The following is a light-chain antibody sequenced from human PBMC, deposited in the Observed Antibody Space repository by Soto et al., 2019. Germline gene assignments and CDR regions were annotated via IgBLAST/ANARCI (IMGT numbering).Light chain of an antibody. Sequence: EIVLTQSPGTLSLSPGERVTLSCRASQSVSSTYLAWYQQKPGQAPRLLIYGASSRATGIPDRFSGSGSGTDFTLTISRLESEDFAVYYCQQYGISPDTFGQGTKVEIK. V-gene: IGKV3-20*01. CDR1: QSVSSTY. CDR2: GAS. CDR3: QQYGISPDT. J-gene: IGKJ1*01.